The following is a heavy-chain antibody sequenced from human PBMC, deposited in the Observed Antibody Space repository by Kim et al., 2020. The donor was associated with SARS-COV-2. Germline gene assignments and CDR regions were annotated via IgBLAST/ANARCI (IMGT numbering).Heavy chain of an antibody. CDR3: AKYYVGATNVDY. J-gene: IGHJ4*02. V-gene: IGHV3-23*01. D-gene: IGHD1-26*01. Sequence: GGSLRLFCAASGFTFSSYAMSWVRQAPGKGLEWVSAISGSGGSTYYADSVKGRFTISRDNSKNTLYLQMNSLRAEDTAVYYCAKYYVGATNVDYWGQGTLVSVSS. CDR2: ISGSGGST. CDR1: GFTFSSYA.